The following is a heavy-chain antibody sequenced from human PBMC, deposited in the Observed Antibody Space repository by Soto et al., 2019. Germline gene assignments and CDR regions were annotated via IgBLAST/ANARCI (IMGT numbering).Heavy chain of an antibody. CDR2: ISSDGSNK. CDR3: GKDPTTAPRWALDI. D-gene: IGHD1-1*01. Sequence: QVQLVESGGGVVQPGRSLRLSCAASGFTFSSYGMHWARQAPGKGLEWVAVISSDGSNKDYADSVKGRFIISRDNSKNALSLQMSSLGAEDTALYYCGKDPTTAPRWALDICAQGTIDIVSS. V-gene: IGHV3-30*18. CDR1: GFTFSSYG. J-gene: IGHJ3*02.